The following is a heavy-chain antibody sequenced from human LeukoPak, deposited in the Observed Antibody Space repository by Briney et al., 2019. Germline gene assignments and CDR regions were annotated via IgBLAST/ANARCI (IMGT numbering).Heavy chain of an antibody. J-gene: IGHJ4*02. CDR2: ISSSGSTI. D-gene: IGHD5-18*01. CDR3: ARVGYSYGLDYFDY. CDR1: GFAFGSYE. V-gene: IGHV3-48*03. Sequence: PGGSLRLSCGASGFAFGSYEMNWVRQAPGKGLEWVSYISSSGSTIYYSDSVKGRFTISRDNAKNSLYLQMNSLRAEDTAVYYCARVGYSYGLDYFDYWGQGNLDTVSS.